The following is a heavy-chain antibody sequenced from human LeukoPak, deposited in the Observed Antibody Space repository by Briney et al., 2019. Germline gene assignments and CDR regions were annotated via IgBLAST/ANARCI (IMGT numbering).Heavy chain of an antibody. CDR3: ARNELTGDLVGFDY. J-gene: IGHJ4*02. V-gene: IGHV3-30-3*01. D-gene: IGHD7-27*01. Sequence: GSLRLSCAASGFTFSSYAMHWVRQAPGKGLEWVAVISYDGSNKYYADSVKGRFTISRDNSKNTLYLQMNSLRAEDTAVYYCARNELTGDLVGFDYWGQGTLVTVSS. CDR2: ISYDGSNK. CDR1: GFTFSSYA.